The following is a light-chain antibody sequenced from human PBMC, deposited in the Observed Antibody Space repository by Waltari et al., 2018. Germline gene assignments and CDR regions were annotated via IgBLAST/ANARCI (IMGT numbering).Light chain of an antibody. CDR3: SSYTVTSTIV. CDR1: YNNICSFHF. Sequence: QSALTQPASLPGSPGQSITISCTGTYNNICSFHFVTWYQQTPGKAPKLIIFDFTHRASGVSGRFSGSKSGNTASLTISGLQAEDEADYYCSSYTVTSTIVFGSGTKVTVL. J-gene: IGLJ1*01. CDR2: DFT. V-gene: IGLV2-14*03.